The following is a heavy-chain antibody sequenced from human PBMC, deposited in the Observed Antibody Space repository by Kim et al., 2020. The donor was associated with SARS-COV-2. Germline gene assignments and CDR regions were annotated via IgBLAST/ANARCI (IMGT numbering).Heavy chain of an antibody. V-gene: IGHV3-30*18. Sequence: GGSLRLSCAASGFTFSSYGMHWVRQAPGKGLEWVAVISYDGSNKYYADSVKGRFTISRDNSKNTLYLQMNSLRAEDTAVYYCAKTRYIAAAAHPSLFDYWGQGTLVTVSS. D-gene: IGHD6-13*01. J-gene: IGHJ4*02. CDR2: ISYDGSNK. CDR3: AKTRYIAAAAHPSLFDY. CDR1: GFTFSSYG.